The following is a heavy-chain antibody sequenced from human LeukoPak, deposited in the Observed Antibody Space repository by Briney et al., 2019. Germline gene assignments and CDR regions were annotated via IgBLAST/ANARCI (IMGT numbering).Heavy chain of an antibody. CDR3: ASPTSGQSFDI. Sequence: GRSLRLSCAASGFTFSRYGMHWVRQAPGKGLEWVSVIYSGGSTYYADSVKGRFTISRDNSKNTLYLQMNSLRAEDTAVYYCASPTSGQSFDIWGQGTMVTVSS. CDR2: IYSGGST. V-gene: IGHV3-NL1*01. CDR1: GFTFSRYG. J-gene: IGHJ3*02. D-gene: IGHD6-19*01.